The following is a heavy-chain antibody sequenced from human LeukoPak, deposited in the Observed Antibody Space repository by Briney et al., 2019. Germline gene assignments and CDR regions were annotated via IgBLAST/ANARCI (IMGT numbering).Heavy chain of an antibody. CDR3: SRPVIWRGGNCYRYHYYYMDV. CDR1: GGAISSSSYY. D-gene: IGHD2-15*01. V-gene: IGHV4-39*01. CDR2: IYYSGST. J-gene: IGHJ6*03. Sequence: SETLSLTCTVSGGAISSSSYYWGWIRQPPGKGLEWIGSIYYSGSTYYNPSLKSRVTISVDTSKNQFSLKRSAVTAADTAVYYRSRPVIWRGGNCYRYHYYYMDVCGKRTTVTISS.